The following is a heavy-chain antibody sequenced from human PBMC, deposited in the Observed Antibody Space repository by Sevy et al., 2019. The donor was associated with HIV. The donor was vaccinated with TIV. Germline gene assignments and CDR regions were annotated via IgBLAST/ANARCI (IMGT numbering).Heavy chain of an antibody. CDR3: AKGIYYGSGSRWYYFDY. CDR1: GFTFSSYA. V-gene: IGHV3-23*01. Sequence: GGSLRLSCAASGFTFSSYAMSWVRQAPGKGLEWVSAISGSGGSTYYADSVKGRFPISRDNSKNTLYLQMNSLRAEDTAVYYCAKGIYYGSGSRWYYFDYWGQGTLVTVSS. D-gene: IGHD3-10*01. CDR2: ISGSGGST. J-gene: IGHJ4*02.